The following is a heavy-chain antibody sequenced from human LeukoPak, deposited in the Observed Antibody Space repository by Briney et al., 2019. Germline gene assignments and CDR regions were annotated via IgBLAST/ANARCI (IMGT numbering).Heavy chain of an antibody. Sequence: SETLSLTCTVSGGSVSNYYWSWIRQSPGKGLEWIGYIYYTETSYNPSLKSRVTISVDTSKNQFSLKLSSVTAADTAVYYCARVDTMVRGVDYFDYWGQGTLVTVSS. CDR2: IYYTET. V-gene: IGHV4-59*08. CDR3: ARVDTMVRGVDYFDY. CDR1: GGSVSNYY. J-gene: IGHJ4*02. D-gene: IGHD3-10*01.